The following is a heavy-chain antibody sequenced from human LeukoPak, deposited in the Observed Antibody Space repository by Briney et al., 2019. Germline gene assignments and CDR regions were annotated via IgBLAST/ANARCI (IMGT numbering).Heavy chain of an antibody. J-gene: IGHJ3*02. D-gene: IGHD1-26*01. V-gene: IGHV1-18*01. CDR2: XSAYNGNT. CDR3: ARARYLTGSRDDAFDI. CDR1: GYTXPRXG. Sequence: ASVKVSCKASGYTXPRXGXXXXRXXXXQGXXWXAXXSAYNGNTDYAQKLQGRVTMTTDTSTSTAYMELRSLRSDDTAVYYCARARYLTGSRDDAFDIWGQGTVVTVSS.